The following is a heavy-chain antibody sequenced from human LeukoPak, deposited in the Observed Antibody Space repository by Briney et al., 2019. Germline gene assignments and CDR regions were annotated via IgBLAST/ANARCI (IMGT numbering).Heavy chain of an antibody. Sequence: GGSLRLSCAASGFTFSSYAMHWVRQAPGKGLERVAVISYDGSNKYYADSVKGRFTISRDNSKNTLYLQMNSLRAEDTAVYYCARDRGDGYNYFDYWGQGTLVTVSS. CDR1: GFTFSSYA. CDR2: ISYDGSNK. CDR3: ARDRGDGYNYFDY. V-gene: IGHV3-30-3*01. D-gene: IGHD5-24*01. J-gene: IGHJ4*02.